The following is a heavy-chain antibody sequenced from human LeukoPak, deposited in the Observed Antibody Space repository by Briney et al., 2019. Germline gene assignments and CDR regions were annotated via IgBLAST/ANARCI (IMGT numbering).Heavy chain of an antibody. CDR3: ARGQGFWSGYDY. Sequence: ASVKVSCKASGYTFTSYYMHWVRQAPGQGLEWMGIINPSGGSTSYAQKFQGRVTITRNTSISTAYMELSSLRSEDTAVYYCARGQGFWSGYDYWGQGTLVTVSS. D-gene: IGHD3-3*01. CDR1: GYTFTSYY. CDR2: INPSGGST. J-gene: IGHJ4*02. V-gene: IGHV1-46*01.